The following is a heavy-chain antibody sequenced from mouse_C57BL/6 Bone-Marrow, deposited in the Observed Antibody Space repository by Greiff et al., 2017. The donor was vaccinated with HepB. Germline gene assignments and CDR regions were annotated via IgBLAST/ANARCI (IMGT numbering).Heavy chain of an antibody. D-gene: IGHD6-5*01. V-gene: IGHV1-39*01. CDR2: INPNYGTT. CDR1: GYSFTDYN. Sequence: EVKLQESGPELVKPGASVKISCKASGYSFTDYNMNWVKQSNGKSLEWIGVINPNYGTTSYNQKFKGKATLTVDQSSSTAYMQLNSLTSEDSAVYYCARGRAYEYYAMDYWGQGTSVTVSS. J-gene: IGHJ4*01. CDR3: ARGRAYEYYAMDY.